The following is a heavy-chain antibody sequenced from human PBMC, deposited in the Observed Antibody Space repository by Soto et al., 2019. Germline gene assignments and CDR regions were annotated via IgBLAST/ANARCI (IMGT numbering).Heavy chain of an antibody. CDR3: ARGGRYYDILTGYYSGYYYYMDV. CDR2: INHSGST. Sequence: SETLSLTCAVYGGSFSGYYWSWIRQPPGKGLEWIGEINHSGSTNYNPSLKSRVTISVDTSKNQFSLKLSSVTAADTAVYYCARGGRYYDILTGYYSGYYYYMDVWGKGTTVTVSS. V-gene: IGHV4-34*01. D-gene: IGHD3-9*01. J-gene: IGHJ6*03. CDR1: GGSFSGYY.